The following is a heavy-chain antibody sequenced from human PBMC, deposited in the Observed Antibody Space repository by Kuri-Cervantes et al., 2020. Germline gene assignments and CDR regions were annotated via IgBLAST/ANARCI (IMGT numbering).Heavy chain of an antibody. CDR1: GFTFSSYA. Sequence: GGSLRLSCAASGFTFSSYAMSWVRQAPGKGLEWVSAISGSGDDTYYADSVKGRFTFSRDNSKNTLYLQMNSLRAEDTAVYYCAKLQRPLFFVGMVDYWGQGTLVTVSS. J-gene: IGHJ4*02. V-gene: IGHV3-23*01. D-gene: IGHD1-26*01. CDR3: AKLQRPLFFVGMVDY. CDR2: ISGSGDDT.